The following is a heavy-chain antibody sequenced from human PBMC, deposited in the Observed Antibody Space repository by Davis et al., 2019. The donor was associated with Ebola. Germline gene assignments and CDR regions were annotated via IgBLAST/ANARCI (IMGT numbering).Heavy chain of an antibody. CDR3: AKDGGNFPYWYFDL. Sequence: GGSLRLSCAASGFTFDDYTMHWVRQAPGKGLEWVSATTLSGASTYYAESVKGRFTISRDNSRNTLYLQMSSLRADDTAVYYCAKDGGNFPYWYFDLWGRGTLVTVSS. CDR2: TTLSGAST. D-gene: IGHD1-7*01. V-gene: IGHV3-23*01. J-gene: IGHJ2*01. CDR1: GFTFDDYT.